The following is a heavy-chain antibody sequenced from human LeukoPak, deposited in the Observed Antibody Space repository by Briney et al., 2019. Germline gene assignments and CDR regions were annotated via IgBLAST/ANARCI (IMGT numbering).Heavy chain of an antibody. D-gene: IGHD3-22*01. CDR1: GYTFTSYY. J-gene: IGHJ4*02. Sequence: GASVKVSCKTSGYTFTSYYMHWVRQAPGQGLEWMGRINTNTGGTNYAQKFQGRVTMTRDTSISTAYMELSRLTSDDTAVFYCARNTYYYDNSAGTFDFWGQGTLVTASS. CDR3: ARNTYYYDNSAGTFDF. CDR2: INTNTGGT. V-gene: IGHV1-2*02.